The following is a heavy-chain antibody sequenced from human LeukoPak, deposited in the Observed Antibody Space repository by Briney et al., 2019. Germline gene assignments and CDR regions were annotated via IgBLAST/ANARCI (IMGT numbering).Heavy chain of an antibody. J-gene: IGHJ3*02. CDR3: AREVSPTYYYDSSGWDI. CDR2: IYYSGST. D-gene: IGHD3-22*01. Sequence: TLSLTCTVSGGSISSGGYYWSWIRQHPGKGLEWIGYIYYSGSTYYNPSLKSRVTISVDTSKNQFSLELSSVTAADTAVYYCAREVSPTYYYDSSGWDIWGQGTMVTVSS. CDR1: GGSISSGGYY. V-gene: IGHV4-31*03.